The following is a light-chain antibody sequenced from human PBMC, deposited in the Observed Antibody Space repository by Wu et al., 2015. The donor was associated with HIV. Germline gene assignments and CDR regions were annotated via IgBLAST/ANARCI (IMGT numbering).Light chain of an antibody. Sequence: EIVLTQSPGTLSLSPGERATLSCRASQSVSSSYLAWYQQKPGQAPRLLIYGASNRATGIPDRFSGSGSGTDFTLTISRLEPEDFAVYHCQQYGSPIRLAFGGETKVEIK. V-gene: IGKV3-20*01. CDR1: QSVSSSY. CDR2: GAS. J-gene: IGKJ4*01. CDR3: QQYGSPIRLA.